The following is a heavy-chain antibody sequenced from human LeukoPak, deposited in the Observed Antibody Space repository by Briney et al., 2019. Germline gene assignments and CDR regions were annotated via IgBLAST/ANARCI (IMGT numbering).Heavy chain of an antibody. V-gene: IGHV1-8*01. D-gene: IGHD3-3*01. Sequence: ASVKVSCKASGYTFTSYDINWVRQATGQGLEWMGWMNPNSGNTGYAQKFQGRVTMTRNTSISTAYMELSSLRSEDTAVYYCARGQNFWSGYWLAYYYYGMDVWAKGPRSPSP. CDR1: GYTFTSYD. CDR2: MNPNSGNT. CDR3: ARGQNFWSGYWLAYYYYGMDV. J-gene: IGHJ6*02.